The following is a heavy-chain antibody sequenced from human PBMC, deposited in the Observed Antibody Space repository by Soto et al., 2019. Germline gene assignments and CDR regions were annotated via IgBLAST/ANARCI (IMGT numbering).Heavy chain of an antibody. CDR2: FDPEDGET. V-gene: IGHV1-24*01. J-gene: IGHJ4*02. Sequence: ASVKVSCKVSGYTLTELSMHWLRQAPGKGLEWMGGFDPEDGETIYAQKFQGRVTMTEDTSTDTAYMELSSLRSEDTAVYYCATKSHSSSWYVEFDYWGQGTLVTVSS. D-gene: IGHD6-13*01. CDR1: GYTLTELS. CDR3: ATKSHSSSWYVEFDY.